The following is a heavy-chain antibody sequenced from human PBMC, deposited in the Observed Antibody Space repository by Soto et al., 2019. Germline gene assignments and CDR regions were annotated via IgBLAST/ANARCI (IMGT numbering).Heavy chain of an antibody. CDR2: INEDRTEK. J-gene: IGHJ6*02. D-gene: IGHD2-8*01. V-gene: IGHV3-7*05. Sequence: EVQVVESGGGLVQPGGSLRVSCAASELTFSSFWVSWVRQAPGKGLEWVADINEDRTEKYYADAVKGRFTISRDNAKNSLYLQMNNLIAGDTAVYFCAKSPMVRTFHYGMDVWGQGTTVTVSS. CDR3: AKSPMVRTFHYGMDV. CDR1: ELTFSSFW.